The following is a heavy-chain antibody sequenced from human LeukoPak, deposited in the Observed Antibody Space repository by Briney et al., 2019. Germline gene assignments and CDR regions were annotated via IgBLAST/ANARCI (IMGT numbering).Heavy chain of an antibody. V-gene: IGHV4-34*01. CDR2: INHSGST. CDR3: ARGFSYYYGSGSSNPVGHGMDV. J-gene: IGHJ6*02. Sequence: AGGSLRLSCAASGFTFSSYAMSWVRQAPGKGLEWIGEINHSGSTNYNPSLKSRVTISVDTSKNQFSLKLSSVTAADTAVYYCARGFSYYYGSGSSNPVGHGMDVWGQGTTVTVSS. CDR1: GFTFSSYA. D-gene: IGHD3-10*01.